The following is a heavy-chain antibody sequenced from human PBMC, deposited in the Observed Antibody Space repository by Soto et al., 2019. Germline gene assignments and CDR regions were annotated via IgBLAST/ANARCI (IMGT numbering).Heavy chain of an antibody. V-gene: IGHV5-51*01. CDR1: GYNFTTYW. D-gene: IGHD1-26*01. Sequence: GESLKISCVTSGYNFTTYWVAWVRQMPGKGLECVGIFYPGDSDATYGPSFLGQVTISADRSISTAYLQWSSLKASDTAMYLCARGGKGGSHFYAMGVWGQGTTVTVSS. CDR2: FYPGDSDA. J-gene: IGHJ6*02. CDR3: ARGGKGGSHFYAMGV.